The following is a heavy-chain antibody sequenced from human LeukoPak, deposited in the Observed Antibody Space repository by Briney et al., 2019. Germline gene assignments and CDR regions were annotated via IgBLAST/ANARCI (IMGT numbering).Heavy chain of an antibody. J-gene: IGHJ6*03. CDR1: GGTFSSYA. V-gene: IGHV1-69*13. CDR3: ARVRTYYDFWSGYGSHMDV. CDR2: IIPIFGTA. D-gene: IGHD3-3*01. Sequence: ASVKVSRKASGGTFSSYAISWVRQAPGQGLEWMGGIIPIFGTANYAQKFQGRVTITADESTSTAYMELSSLRSEDTAVYYCARVRTYYDFWSGYGSHMDVWGKGTTVTVSS.